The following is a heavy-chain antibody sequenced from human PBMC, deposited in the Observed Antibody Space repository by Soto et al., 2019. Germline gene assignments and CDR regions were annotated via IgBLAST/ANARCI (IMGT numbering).Heavy chain of an antibody. D-gene: IGHD3-22*01. CDR3: ARGSHAEGTMISI. V-gene: IGHV1-69*02. CDR1: GGTFSSYT. CDR2: IIPILGIA. Sequence: QVQLVQSGAEVKKPGSSVKVSCKASGGTFSSYTISWVRQAPGQGLEWMGRIIPILGIANYAQKFQGRVTITADKATITAYMELSSLRSEDTAVYYCARGSHAEGTMISIWGQGTMVTVSS. J-gene: IGHJ3*02.